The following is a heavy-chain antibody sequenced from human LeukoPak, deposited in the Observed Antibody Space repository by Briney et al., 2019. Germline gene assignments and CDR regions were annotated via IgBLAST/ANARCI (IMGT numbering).Heavy chain of an antibody. V-gene: IGHV3-30*02. CDR2: IQFDGSNK. D-gene: IGHD3-22*01. Sequence: GGCLRLSCAASGLTFSSYGMHWVRQAPGKGLEWVAFIQFDGSNKYYADSVKGRFTISRDNSKNTLYLQMNSLRVEDTAVYYCATAYFDSSGYSDYWGQGTLVTVSS. J-gene: IGHJ4*02. CDR1: GLTFSSYG. CDR3: ATAYFDSSGYSDY.